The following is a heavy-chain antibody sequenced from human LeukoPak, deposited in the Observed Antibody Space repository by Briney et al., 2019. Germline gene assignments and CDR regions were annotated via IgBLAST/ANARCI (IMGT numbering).Heavy chain of an antibody. V-gene: IGHV3-30*02. CDR1: GFTFTTYG. D-gene: IGHD2/OR15-2a*01. CDR2: IRYDGSNK. Sequence: GGSLRLSCAASGFTFTTYGMHWVRQAPGKGLEWVAFIRYDGSNKYYADSVKGRFTISRDNSKNTLYLQMNSLRAEDTAVYYCARSGLSRFGFWGQGTLVTVSS. J-gene: IGHJ4*02. CDR3: ARSGLSRFGF.